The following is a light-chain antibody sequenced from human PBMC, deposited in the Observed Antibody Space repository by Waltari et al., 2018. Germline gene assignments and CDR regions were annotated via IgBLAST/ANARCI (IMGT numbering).Light chain of an antibody. J-gene: IGKJ1*01. V-gene: IGKV3-20*01. Sequence: EIMFTQSPGTLSLSPGERATLSCRASQSISRFLAWYQQKPGQAPRLLIYDASSRATGIPDRFSGSGSGTDFSLTINRLEPEDIAVYYCQKYGSLPATFGQGTKVEIK. CDR3: QKYGSLPAT. CDR1: QSISRF. CDR2: DAS.